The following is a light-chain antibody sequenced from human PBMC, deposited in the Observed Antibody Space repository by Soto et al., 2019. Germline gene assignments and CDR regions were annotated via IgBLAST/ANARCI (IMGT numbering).Light chain of an antibody. J-gene: IGLJ1*01. CDR2: SYN. Sequence: QSVLTQPPSASGTPGQRVTISCSGSSSNIGSNTVNWYQQLPGTAPKLLIYSYNQRPSGVPDRFSDSKSGTSASLAISGLQSADEADYYCAAWDDSLSGYVFGTGTKLTVL. V-gene: IGLV1-44*01. CDR3: AAWDDSLSGYV. CDR1: SSNIGSNT.